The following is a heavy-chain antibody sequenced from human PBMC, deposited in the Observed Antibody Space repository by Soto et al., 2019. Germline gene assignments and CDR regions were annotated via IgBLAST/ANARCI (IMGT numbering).Heavy chain of an antibody. Sequence: EVQLVESGGGLVQPGGSLRLSCVASGFSFSSYWMSWVRQAPGKGLEWVANINPDGSQEYYVGSVQGRFTISRDNAKNSLYLQMNSLRDEDTAVYYCAKAPRGSGRDYYFDYWGQGTLITVSS. D-gene: IGHD3-10*01. CDR3: AKAPRGSGRDYYFDY. J-gene: IGHJ4*02. V-gene: IGHV3-7*05. CDR2: INPDGSQE. CDR1: GFSFSSYW.